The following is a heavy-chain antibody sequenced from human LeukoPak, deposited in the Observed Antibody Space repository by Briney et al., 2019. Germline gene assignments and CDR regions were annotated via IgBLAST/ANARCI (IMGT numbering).Heavy chain of an antibody. V-gene: IGHV4-59*08. Sequence: SETLSLTCTVSGGSISSYYWSWIRQPPGKGLEWIGYIYYSGSTNYNPSLKSRVTISVDTSKNQFSLKLSSVTAADTAVYYCARLYLHGDWFDPWGQGTLVTVSS. CDR2: IYYSGST. CDR3: ARLYLHGDWFDP. CDR1: GGSISSYY. J-gene: IGHJ5*02. D-gene: IGHD3-3*02.